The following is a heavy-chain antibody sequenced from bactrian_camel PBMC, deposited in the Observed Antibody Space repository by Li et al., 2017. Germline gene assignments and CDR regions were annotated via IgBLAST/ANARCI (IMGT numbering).Heavy chain of an antibody. CDR1: KATYTTNC. CDR2: TYIIDRST. V-gene: IGHV3S1*01. D-gene: IGHD6*01. Sequence: HVQLVESGGGSVQAGGSLRLSCTAPKATYTTNCIGWFRQAPGKEREGVAATYIIDRSTYYADSVKGRFTISRDDAKNTMYLQMNNLQPEDTAMYYCATDVGSMSGNCQPNYWGQGTQVTVS. CDR3: ATDVGSMSGNCQPNY. J-gene: IGHJ4*01.